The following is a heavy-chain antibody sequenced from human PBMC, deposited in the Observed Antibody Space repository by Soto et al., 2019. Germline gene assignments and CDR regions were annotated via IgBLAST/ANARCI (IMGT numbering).Heavy chain of an antibody. Sequence: QVQLVESGGGVVHPGGSLRLSCAASGFTFNNFALTWVRQAPGKGLEWVTVISYDGTNKFYADSVKGRFTISIDISKEMVFLQVDSLRVEDTAVYYCARQNQPQAGDYYYFGLDLWGQGTTVTVSS. CDR2: ISYDGTNK. CDR1: GFTFNNFA. J-gene: IGHJ6*02. D-gene: IGHD2-2*01. V-gene: IGHV3-30-3*01. CDR3: ARQNQPQAGDYYYFGLDL.